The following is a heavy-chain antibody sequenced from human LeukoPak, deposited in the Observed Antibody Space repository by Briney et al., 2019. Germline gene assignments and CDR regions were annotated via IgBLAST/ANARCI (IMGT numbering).Heavy chain of an antibody. CDR1: GFTFSSYA. J-gene: IGHJ4*02. Sequence: PGGSLRLSCAASGFTFSSYAMSWVRQAPGKGLEWVSAISVSGGSTYYADSVKGRFTISRDNSKNTLYLQMNSLRAEDTAVYYCAKAPITIFGVVISYYFDYWGQGTLVTVSS. CDR3: AKAPITIFGVVISYYFDY. CDR2: ISVSGGST. D-gene: IGHD3-3*01. V-gene: IGHV3-23*01.